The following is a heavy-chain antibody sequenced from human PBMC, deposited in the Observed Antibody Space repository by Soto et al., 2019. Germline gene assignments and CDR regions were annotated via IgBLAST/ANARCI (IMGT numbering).Heavy chain of an antibody. Sequence: EVQLVESGGGLVRPGGSRRLSCVASGFTFDDYGMHWVRQVPGKGLEWVAGISWNRGTIGYADSVRGRFTISRDNAKNSLFLQMTSLRTEDTAIYYCGKSKDIVVVPAASVLGHWGQGIMVSVSS. V-gene: IGHV3-9*01. J-gene: IGHJ4*02. CDR1: GFTFDDYG. CDR2: ISWNRGTI. D-gene: IGHD2-2*01. CDR3: GKSKDIVVVPAASVLGH.